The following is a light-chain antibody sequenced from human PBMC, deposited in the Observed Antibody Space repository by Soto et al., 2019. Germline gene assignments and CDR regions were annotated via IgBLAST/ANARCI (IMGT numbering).Light chain of an antibody. J-gene: IGLJ2*01. CDR1: SSDVGGYNY. CDR2: DVT. Sequence: QSALTQPRSVSGSPGQSVTISCTGTSSDVGGYNYVSWYHQHPGKAPKLRIYDVTKRHSGVHDRFSGSKSGNPASLPISGRQAEDEADFYCCLYADNYTLVLGGGTKLTLL. CDR3: CLYADNYTLV. V-gene: IGLV2-11*01.